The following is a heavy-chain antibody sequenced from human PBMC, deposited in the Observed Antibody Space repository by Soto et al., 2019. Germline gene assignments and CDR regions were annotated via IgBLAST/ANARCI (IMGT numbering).Heavy chain of an antibody. D-gene: IGHD6-6*01. V-gene: IGHV3-72*01. CDR2: TRKKAENYST. J-gene: IGHJ6*02. CDR3: ARDGGIAARHYYGMDV. CDR1: GFTFSNAW. Sequence: HPGGSLRLSCAASGFTFSNAWMSWVRQAPGKGLEWVGRTRKKAENYSTEYAASVEGRFTISRDDSKNSLYLQMNSLKTDDTAVYYCARDGGIAARHYYGMDVWGQGTTVTVSS.